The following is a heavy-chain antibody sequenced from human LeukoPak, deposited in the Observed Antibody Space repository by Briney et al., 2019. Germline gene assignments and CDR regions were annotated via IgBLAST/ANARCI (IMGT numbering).Heavy chain of an antibody. J-gene: IGHJ4*02. CDR1: GGSTSSYY. CDR2: IYDSGST. D-gene: IGHD6-6*01. CDR3: ALYSSSSDY. V-gene: IGHV4-59*01. Sequence: PSETLSLTCTVSGGSTSSYYWSWIRQPPGKGLEWIGFIYDSGSTYYNPSLKGRVTISVDTFKNQFSLKLSSVTAADTAMYYCALYSSSSDYWGQGTLVTVSS.